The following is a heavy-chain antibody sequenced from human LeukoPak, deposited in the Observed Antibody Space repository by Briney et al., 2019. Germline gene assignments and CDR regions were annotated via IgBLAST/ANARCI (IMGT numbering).Heavy chain of an antibody. J-gene: IGHJ3*02. D-gene: IGHD3-10*01. CDR3: AREKGGSGSYEAFDI. V-gene: IGHV1-69*04. Sequence: ASVKVSCKASGGTFSSYAISWVRQAPGQGLEWMGRIIPILGIANYAQKFQGRVTITADKSTGTAYMELSSLRSEDTAVYYCAREKGGSGSYEAFDIWGQGTMVTVSS. CDR2: IIPILGIA. CDR1: GGTFSSYA.